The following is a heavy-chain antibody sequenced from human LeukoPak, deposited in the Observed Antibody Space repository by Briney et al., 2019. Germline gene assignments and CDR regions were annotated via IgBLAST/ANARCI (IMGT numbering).Heavy chain of an antibody. CDR1: GFTFSSYA. CDR3: ATGAAIPGRAFDI. V-gene: IGHV3-30-3*01. D-gene: IGHD2-2*01. CDR2: ISYDGSNK. J-gene: IGHJ3*02. Sequence: GGSLRLSCAASGFTFSSYAMHWVRQAPGKGLEWVAVISYDGSNKYYADSVKGRFTISRDNSKSTLYLQMNSLRAEDTAVYYCATGAAIPGRAFDIWGQGTMVTVSS.